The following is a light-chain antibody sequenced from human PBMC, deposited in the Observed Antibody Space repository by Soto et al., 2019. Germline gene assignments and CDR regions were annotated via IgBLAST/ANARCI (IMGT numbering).Light chain of an antibody. CDR1: QIISSTY. V-gene: IGKV3-20*01. J-gene: IGKJ1*01. CDR2: GAS. CDR3: HQYTNTNTPWM. Sequence: IVLTQSPGTLSLSPGERATLSCRXSQIISSTYLGWYQQKPGQAPRLLIYGASSRATGIPDRFSGSGSGTEFTLIISGLQPDDSATYSCHQYTNTNTPWMFGQGTKVDIK.